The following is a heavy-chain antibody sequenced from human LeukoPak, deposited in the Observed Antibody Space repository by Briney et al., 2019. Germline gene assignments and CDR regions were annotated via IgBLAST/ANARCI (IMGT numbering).Heavy chain of an antibody. CDR1: GGSISSYY. V-gene: IGHV4-34*01. J-gene: IGHJ4*02. CDR3: ARAFGTAVFDY. D-gene: IGHD3-10*01. Sequence: SETLSLTCTVSGGSISSYYWSWIRQPPGKGLEWIGEINHSGSTNYNPSLKSRVTISVDTSKNQFSLKLSSVTAADTAVYYCARAFGTAVFDYWGQGTLVTVSS. CDR2: INHSGST.